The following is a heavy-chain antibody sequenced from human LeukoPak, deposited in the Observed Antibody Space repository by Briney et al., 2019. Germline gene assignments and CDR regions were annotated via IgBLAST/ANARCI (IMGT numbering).Heavy chain of an antibody. D-gene: IGHD3-22*01. CDR3: ARGLKYYYDSSGYYYFDC. Sequence: GGSLRLSCAASGFIFSSYGMHWVRQAPGKGLEWVAVIWDDGSHEYYADSVEGRFTISSDNSKNTLYLQMNSLRAEDTAVYYCARGLKYYYDSSGYYYFDCWGQGTLVTVSS. V-gene: IGHV3-33*01. CDR2: IWDDGSHE. J-gene: IGHJ4*02. CDR1: GFIFSSYG.